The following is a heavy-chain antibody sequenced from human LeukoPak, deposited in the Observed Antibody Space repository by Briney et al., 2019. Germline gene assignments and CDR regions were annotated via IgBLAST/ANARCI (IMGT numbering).Heavy chain of an antibody. Sequence: ASVKVSCKASGYTFTGYYMHWVRQAPGQGLEWMGWINPNSGGTNYAQKFQGRVTMTRDTSISTAYMELSRLRSDDTAVCYCARSPGSGWLRYFDYWGQGTLVTVSS. V-gene: IGHV1-2*02. CDR3: ARSPGSGWLRYFDY. D-gene: IGHD6-19*01. J-gene: IGHJ4*02. CDR2: INPNSGGT. CDR1: GYTFTGYY.